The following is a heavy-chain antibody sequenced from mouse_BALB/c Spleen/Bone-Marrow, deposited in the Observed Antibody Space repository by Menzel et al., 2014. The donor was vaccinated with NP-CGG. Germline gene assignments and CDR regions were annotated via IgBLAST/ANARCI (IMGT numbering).Heavy chain of an antibody. CDR3: ARIYYYGRDY. J-gene: IGHJ2*01. Sequence: QVQLQQSGAELAKPRASVKMSCKASGYTFTNYWMHWVKQRPGQGLEWIGYINPSTGYTEYNQKFKDKATLTADKSSSTAYMQLSSLTSEDSAVYYWARIYYYGRDYWGQGTTLTGSS. CDR2: INPSTGYT. CDR1: GYTFTNYW. V-gene: IGHV1-7*01. D-gene: IGHD1-1*01.